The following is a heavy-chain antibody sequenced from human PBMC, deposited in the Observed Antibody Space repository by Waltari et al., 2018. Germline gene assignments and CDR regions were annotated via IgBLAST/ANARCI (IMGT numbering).Heavy chain of an antibody. D-gene: IGHD2-2*01. V-gene: IGHV7-4-1*02. CDR2: ITTNTETP. Sequence: QVQLVQSGSEWKKPGASVKVSCKAYGYSFTNYAINWVRQAPGQGLELMGWITTNTETPTYTHGFTRRFVFSLDTSVSTAYLQINDLKAEDTAIYYYAREVVPAAKIVVNWFDPWGQGTQVTVSS. CDR1: GYSFTNYA. CDR3: AREVVPAAKIVVNWFDP. J-gene: IGHJ5*02.